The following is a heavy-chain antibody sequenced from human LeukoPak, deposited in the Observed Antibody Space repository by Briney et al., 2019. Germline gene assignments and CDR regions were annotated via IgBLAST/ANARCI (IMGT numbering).Heavy chain of an antibody. D-gene: IGHD2-15*01. CDR2: IYSGGIT. J-gene: IGHJ4*02. Sequence: SETLSLTCTVSGGSISSTGPFWGWIRQPPGKGLEWIGSIYSGGITYYNPSLKSRVTISEDTSKNQFSLKMTSMTAADTAIYYCWLEKVVAAYFDSWGQGTLVTVSS. CDR3: WLEKVVAAYFDS. V-gene: IGHV4-39*07. CDR1: GGSISSTGPF.